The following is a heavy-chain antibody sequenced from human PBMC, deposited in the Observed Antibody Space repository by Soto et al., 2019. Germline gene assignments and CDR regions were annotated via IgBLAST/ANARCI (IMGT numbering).Heavy chain of an antibody. CDR1: GFTFSTHA. Sequence: QEQVVESGGGVVQPGRSLRLSCAASGFTFSTHAMHWVRQAPGRWLEWVAIISYDGTTKDYADSVKGRFTISRDNSKNAVYLQMNSLRSEDTALYYCARDWRTAGTTGWFDPWCQGTLVTGSS. CDR3: ARDWRTAGTTGWFDP. D-gene: IGHD6-13*01. CDR2: ISYDGTTK. J-gene: IGHJ5*02. V-gene: IGHV3-30-3*01.